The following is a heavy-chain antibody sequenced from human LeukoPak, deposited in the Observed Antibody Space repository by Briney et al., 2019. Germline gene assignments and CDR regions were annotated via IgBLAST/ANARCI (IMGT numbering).Heavy chain of an antibody. D-gene: IGHD6-6*01. Sequence: KPSETLSLTCTVSGGSISSSYWNWIRQPPGKGLEWIGYIYYSGSTNYNPSLKSRVTISVDTSKNQFSLKLSSVTAADTAVYYCARVSIAARLSYYMDVWGKGTTVTVSS. V-gene: IGHV4-59*01. J-gene: IGHJ6*03. CDR3: ARVSIAARLSYYMDV. CDR1: GGSISSSY. CDR2: IYYSGST.